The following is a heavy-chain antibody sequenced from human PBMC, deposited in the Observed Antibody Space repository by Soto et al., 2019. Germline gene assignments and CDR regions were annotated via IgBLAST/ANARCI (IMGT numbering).Heavy chain of an antibody. CDR1: GFTFSSYA. CDR2: ISGSGVST. CDR3: AKGLYNWNGVVMYYFDY. Sequence: EVQLLESGGGLVQPGESLRLSCAASGFTFSSYAMSWVRQAPGKGLEWVSGISGSGVSTYYADSVKGRFTISRDNSKNTLYLQMNSLRAEDTALYYCAKGLYNWNGVVMYYFDYWGQGTLVTGSS. V-gene: IGHV3-23*01. J-gene: IGHJ4*02. D-gene: IGHD1-20*01.